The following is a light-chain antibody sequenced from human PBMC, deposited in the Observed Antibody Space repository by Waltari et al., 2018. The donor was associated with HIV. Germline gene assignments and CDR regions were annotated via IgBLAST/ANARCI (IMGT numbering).Light chain of an antibody. CDR3: STWDKTQSAQV. Sequence: QPVLTQLPSVSGTPGQTVTISCSGSESNIGTSSVYWYQVLPGTTPRLLIFSNHERPSGVPGRFSVSKSGASASLTIFGLRSEDEADYYCSTWDKTQSAQVFGGGTKLTVL. V-gene: IGLV1-47*01. CDR1: ESNIGTSS. CDR2: SNH. J-gene: IGLJ3*02.